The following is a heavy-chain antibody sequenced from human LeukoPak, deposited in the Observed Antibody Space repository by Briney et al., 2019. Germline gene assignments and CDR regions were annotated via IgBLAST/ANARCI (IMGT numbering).Heavy chain of an antibody. CDR1: GDSISSSTYY. D-gene: IGHD3-9*01. V-gene: IGHV4-39*07. CDR3: ARAPLRYRPEGFDP. Sequence: SETLSLTCTVSGDSISSSTYYWGWIRQPPGKGLECIGSIFRSGSTYYNPSLKSRVTISVDRSKNQFSLKLSSVTAADTAVYYCARAPLRYRPEGFDPWGQGTLVTVSS. J-gene: IGHJ5*02. CDR2: IFRSGST.